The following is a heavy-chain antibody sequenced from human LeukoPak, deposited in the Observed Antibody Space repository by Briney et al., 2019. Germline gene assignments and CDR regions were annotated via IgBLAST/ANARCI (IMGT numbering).Heavy chain of an antibody. Sequence: SETLSLTCTVSGGSISSSSYYWGWIRQPPGKGLEWIGSIYYSGGTYYNPSLKSRVTISVDTSKNQFSLKLSSVTAADTAVYYCARHKLGYCSGGSCSFDYWGQGTLVTVSS. CDR1: GGSISSSSYY. D-gene: IGHD2-15*01. J-gene: IGHJ4*02. CDR3: ARHKLGYCSGGSCSFDY. V-gene: IGHV4-39*01. CDR2: IYYSGGT.